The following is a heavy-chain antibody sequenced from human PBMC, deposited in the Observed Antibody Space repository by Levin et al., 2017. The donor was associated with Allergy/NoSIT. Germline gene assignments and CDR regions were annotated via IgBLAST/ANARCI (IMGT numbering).Heavy chain of an antibody. CDR1: GFTFSSYA. CDR2: ISGSGGST. CDR3: AKDRMDYYDSSGYYYLGYYGMDV. V-gene: IGHV3-23*01. D-gene: IGHD3-22*01. J-gene: IGHJ6*02. Sequence: GGSLRLSCAASGFTFSSYAMSWVRQAPGKGLEWVSAISGSGGSTYYADSVKGRFTISRDNSKNTLYLQMNSLRAEDTAVYYCAKDRMDYYDSSGYYYLGYYGMDVWGQGTTVTVSS.